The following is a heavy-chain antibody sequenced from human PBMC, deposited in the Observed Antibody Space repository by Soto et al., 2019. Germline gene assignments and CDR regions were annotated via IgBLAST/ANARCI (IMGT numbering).Heavy chain of an antibody. V-gene: IGHV1-8*01. CDR2: MNAKSGDT. CDR3: ARGNPFNYAGFDV. CDR1: GYTFSDFD. Sequence: QAHLEQSGAELKRPGASVKVSCKASGYTFSDFDINWLRQASGQGPEWMGWMNAKSGDTFFPQGFQGKLHMTWDTSLSTAYMEVGSLTSDDTAIYYCARGNPFNYAGFDVWGQGTTVAVSS. D-gene: IGHD3-16*01. J-gene: IGHJ6*02.